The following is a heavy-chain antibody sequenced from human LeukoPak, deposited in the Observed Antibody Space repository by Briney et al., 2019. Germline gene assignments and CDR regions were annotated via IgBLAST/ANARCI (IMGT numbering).Heavy chain of an antibody. Sequence: GGSLRLSCAASGFTFSSYAMSWVRQAPGKGLEWVSAISGSGGSTYYADSVKGRFTISRDNSKNTLYLQMNSLRAEDTAVYYCAKDPAYYYDSSGYDPFDYWGQGTLVTVSS. CDR2: ISGSGGST. CDR3: AKDPAYYYDSSGYDPFDY. J-gene: IGHJ4*02. V-gene: IGHV3-23*01. D-gene: IGHD3-22*01. CDR1: GFTFSSYA.